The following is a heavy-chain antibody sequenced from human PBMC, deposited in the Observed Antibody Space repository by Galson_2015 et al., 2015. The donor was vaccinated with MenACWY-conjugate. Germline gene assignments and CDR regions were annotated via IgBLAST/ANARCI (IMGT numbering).Heavy chain of an antibody. D-gene: IGHD1-26*01. CDR1: GSSFTNFW. J-gene: IGHJ6*02. CDR2: IDTFNSNV. Sequence: QSGAEVKKPGESLQISCKGSGSSFTNFWIAWVRQMPGKGLEWVGVIDTFNSNVRYSPSFQGQVTISADESISTAYLQWSSLKASDTAMYDCARNPPGGRGMDVWG. V-gene: IGHV5-51*01. CDR3: ARNPPGGRGMDV.